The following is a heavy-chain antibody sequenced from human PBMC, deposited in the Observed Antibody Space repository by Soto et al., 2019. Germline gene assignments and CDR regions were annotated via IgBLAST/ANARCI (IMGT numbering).Heavy chain of an antibody. J-gene: IGHJ6*02. CDR3: ARDGSGYRSRASPMDV. CDR2: IIPIFGTA. V-gene: IGHV1-69*01. Sequence: ASGDTFSSYAISWVRQAPGQGLEWMGGIIPIFGTANYAQKFQGRVTITADESTSTAYMELSSLRSEDTAVYYCARDGSGYRSRASPMDVWGQGTTVTVSS. CDR1: GDTFSSYA. D-gene: IGHD3-22*01.